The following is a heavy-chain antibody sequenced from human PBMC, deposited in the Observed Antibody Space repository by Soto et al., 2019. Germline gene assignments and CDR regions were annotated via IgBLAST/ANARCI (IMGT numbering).Heavy chain of an antibody. D-gene: IGHD6-19*01. J-gene: IGHJ4*02. CDR2: ISSSGSTI. Sequence: PGGSLRLSCAASGFTFSSYEMNWVRQAPGKGLEWVSYISSSGSTIYYADSVKGRFTISRDNAKNSLYLQMNSLRADDTAVYYCAIPSGLTVTGPDYWDQGTLVTVS. CDR1: GFTFSSYE. V-gene: IGHV3-48*03. CDR3: AIPSGLTVTGPDY.